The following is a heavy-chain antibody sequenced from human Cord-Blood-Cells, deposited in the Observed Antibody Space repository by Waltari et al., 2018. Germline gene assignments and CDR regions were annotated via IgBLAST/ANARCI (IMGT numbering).Heavy chain of an antibody. J-gene: IGHJ4*02. CDR1: GFTFSSYA. D-gene: IGHD6-13*01. CDR2: ISYDGSNK. V-gene: IGHV3-30-3*01. CDR3: ARDGGSSWYYYFDY. Sequence: QVQLVESGGGVVQPGRSLRLSCAASGFTFSSYAMHWVRQAPGKGREWVAIISYDGSNKYYAESVKGRFTISRDNSKNTLYLQMNSLRAEDTAVYYCARDGGSSWYYYFDYWGQGTLVTVSS.